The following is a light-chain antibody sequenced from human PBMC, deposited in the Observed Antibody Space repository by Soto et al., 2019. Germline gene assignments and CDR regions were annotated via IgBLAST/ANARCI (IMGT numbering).Light chain of an antibody. J-gene: IGKJ2*01. V-gene: IGKV3-20*01. CDR1: QSVSSTF. CDR3: QQYGNSPPYT. Sequence: EIVLTQSPGTLSLSPGERATLSYRASQSVSSTFLAWYQQKPGQAPRLLIYGASSRATGIPDRFSGSGSGTDFTLIINRLEPEDFAVYYCQQYGNSPPYTFGQGTKLEVK. CDR2: GAS.